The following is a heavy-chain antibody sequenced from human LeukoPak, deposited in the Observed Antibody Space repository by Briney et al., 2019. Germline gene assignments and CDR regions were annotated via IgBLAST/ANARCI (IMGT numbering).Heavy chain of an antibody. Sequence: SETLSLTCTVSGGPISSYYWNWLRQPPGKGLEWIGYIYTSESTNYTPSLKSRVTISIDTSKKQFSLNLSSVTAADTAVYYCAGGNNYYYYIDVWGKGTTVTVSS. CDR3: AGGNNYYYYIDV. V-gene: IGHV4-4*09. CDR1: GGPISSYY. CDR2: IYTSEST. J-gene: IGHJ6*03. D-gene: IGHD1/OR15-1a*01.